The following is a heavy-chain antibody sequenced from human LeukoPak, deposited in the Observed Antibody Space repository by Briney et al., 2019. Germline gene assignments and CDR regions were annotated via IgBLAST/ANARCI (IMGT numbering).Heavy chain of an antibody. V-gene: IGHV3-13*01. CDR3: ARSGYEYFFDY. D-gene: IGHD5-12*01. J-gene: IGHJ4*02. CDR1: EFTFSSYD. Sequence: GGSLRLSCAASEFTFSSYDMHWVRQATGKGLEWVSAIGTAGDTYYPGSVKGRFTISRENAKNSLYLQMNSLRAGDTAVYYCARSGYEYFFDYWGQGTLVTVSS. CDR2: IGTAGDT.